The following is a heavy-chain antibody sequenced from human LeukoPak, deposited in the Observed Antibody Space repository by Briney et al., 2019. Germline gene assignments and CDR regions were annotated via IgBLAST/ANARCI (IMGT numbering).Heavy chain of an antibody. Sequence: GGSLRLSCAASGFTFSSYWMHWVRQAPGKGLVWVSRIKSDGSTTTYADSVKGRFTISRDNSKNTLYLQMNSLRAEDTAAYYCAKALYTGDYGTPFDYWGEGTLVTVSS. CDR2: IKSDGSTT. J-gene: IGHJ4*02. V-gene: IGHV3-74*01. CDR3: AKALYTGDYGTPFDY. CDR1: GFTFSSYW. D-gene: IGHD4-17*01.